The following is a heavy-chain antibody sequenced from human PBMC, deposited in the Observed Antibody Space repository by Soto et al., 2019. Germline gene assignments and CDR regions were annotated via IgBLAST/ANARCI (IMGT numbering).Heavy chain of an antibody. CDR1: GVSISNYY. J-gene: IGHJ5*02. CDR2: ILYTGNT. Sequence: PSETLSLTCTVSGVSISNYYWSWIRQPPGKGLEWLGYILYTGNTNYNPSLKSRVTISVDTSKKQFSLKLRSVTAADTAVYYCVRDGTKTLRDWFDPWGQGMSVTVSS. D-gene: IGHD1-1*01. V-gene: IGHV4-59*12. CDR3: VRDGTKTLRDWFDP.